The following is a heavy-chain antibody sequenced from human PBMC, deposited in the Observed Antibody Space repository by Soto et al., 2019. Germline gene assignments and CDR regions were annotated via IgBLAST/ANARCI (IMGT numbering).Heavy chain of an antibody. Sequence: GGSLRLSCAAYGFSFSNYEMNWVRQAPGKGLEWVDYISSGGDTIHYADSVRGRFTVSRDNARNSLSLQMNTLRVEDTALYYCARDRAAGGYWGQGTLVTVSS. D-gene: IGHD6-13*01. CDR3: ARDRAAGGY. CDR2: ISSGGDTI. CDR1: GFSFSNYE. J-gene: IGHJ4*02. V-gene: IGHV3-48*03.